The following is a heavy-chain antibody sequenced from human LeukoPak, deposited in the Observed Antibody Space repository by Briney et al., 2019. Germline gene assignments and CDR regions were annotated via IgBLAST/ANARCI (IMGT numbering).Heavy chain of an antibody. CDR1: GYSFTDYW. V-gene: IGHV5-51*01. J-gene: IGHJ4*02. CDR2: IYPGDSDT. Sequence: GASLQISCKGSGYSFTDYWIGWVRQMPGKGLEWMGIIYPGDSDTRYSPSFQGQVTISADKSISTAYLQWSSLKASDTAMYYCARLRDSSGYYEYYFDYWGQGTLVTVSS. CDR3: ARLRDSSGYYEYYFDY. D-gene: IGHD3-22*01.